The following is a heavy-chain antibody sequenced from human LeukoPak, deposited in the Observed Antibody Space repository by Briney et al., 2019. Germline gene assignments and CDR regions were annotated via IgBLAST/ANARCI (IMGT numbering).Heavy chain of an antibody. CDR3: ASVNSYYGMDV. CDR2: IKQDGSEK. CDR1: GFTFSSYW. J-gene: IGHJ6*02. V-gene: IGHV3-7*01. Sequence: GGSLRLSCAASGFTFSSYWMSWVRQAPGKGLEWVANIKQDGSEKYYVDSVKGRFTISRDNAKNSLFLQMNSLRAEDTAVYYCASVNSYYGMDVWGQGTTVTVSS.